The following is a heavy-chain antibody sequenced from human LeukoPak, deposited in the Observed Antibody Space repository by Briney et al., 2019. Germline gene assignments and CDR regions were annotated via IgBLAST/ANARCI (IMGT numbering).Heavy chain of an antibody. CDR3: ARGGAAMGRVYFDY. CDR2: IYYSGST. V-gene: IGHV4-31*03. D-gene: IGHD2-2*01. J-gene: IGHJ4*02. CDR1: GGSISSGGYY. Sequence: SETLSLTCTASGGSISSGGYYWSWIRQHPGKGLEWIGYIYYSGSTYYNPSLKSRVTISVDTSKNQFSLKLSSVTAADTAVYYCARGGAAMGRVYFDYWGQGTLVTVSS.